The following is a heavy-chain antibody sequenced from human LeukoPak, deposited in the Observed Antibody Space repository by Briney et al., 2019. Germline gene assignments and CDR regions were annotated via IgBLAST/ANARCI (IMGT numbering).Heavy chain of an antibody. V-gene: IGHV3-23*01. D-gene: IGHD6-19*01. CDR2: ISGSGGST. CDR3: AKGQRIAVAGNFDY. J-gene: IGHJ4*02. CDR1: GFSFSSYA. Sequence: PGGSLRLSCAASGFSFSSYAMSWVRQAPGKGLEWVSAISGSGGSTYYADSVKGRFTISRDNSKNTLYLQMNSLRAEDTAVYYCAKGQRIAVAGNFDYWGQGTLVTVSS.